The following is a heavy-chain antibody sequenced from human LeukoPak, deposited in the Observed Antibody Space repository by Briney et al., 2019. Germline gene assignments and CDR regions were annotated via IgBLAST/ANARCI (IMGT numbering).Heavy chain of an antibody. J-gene: IGHJ4*02. CDR2: ISGSGLST. Sequence: GGSLRLSCTASGFTFSSYAMSWVRQAPGKGLEWVSSISGSGLSTYYADSVKGRFTISRDNSKNTLYLQMNSLRAEDTAVYYCAKGGESSSWLFDYWGQGTLVPVSS. D-gene: IGHD6-13*01. V-gene: IGHV3-23*01. CDR3: AKGGESSSWLFDY. CDR1: GFTFSSYA.